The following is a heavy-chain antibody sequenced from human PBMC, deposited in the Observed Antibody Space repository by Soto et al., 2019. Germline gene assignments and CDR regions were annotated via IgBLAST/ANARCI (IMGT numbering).Heavy chain of an antibody. Sequence: SETLSLTCPVSGCSISSSSYYWGWIRQPPGKGLEWIGSIYYSGSTYYNPSLKSRVTISVDTSKNQFSLKLSSVTAADTAVYYCAREGPSSWYYYYYGMDVWGQGTTVIVSS. CDR1: GCSISSSSYY. CDR2: IYYSGST. J-gene: IGHJ6*02. CDR3: AREGPSSWYYYYYGMDV. V-gene: IGHV4-39*02. D-gene: IGHD6-13*01.